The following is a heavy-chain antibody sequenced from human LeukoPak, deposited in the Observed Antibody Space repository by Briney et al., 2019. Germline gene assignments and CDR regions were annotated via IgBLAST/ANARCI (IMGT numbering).Heavy chain of an antibody. CDR2: IIPIFGTA. CDR3: ARPTRGGSSWYFDY. D-gene: IGHD6-13*01. Sequence: SVKVSCKASGGTFSSYAISWVRQAPGQGLEWMGGIIPIFGTANYAQKFQGRVAITADESTSTAYMELSSLRSEDTAVYYCARPTRGGSSWYFDYWGQGTLVTVSS. V-gene: IGHV1-69*01. J-gene: IGHJ4*02. CDR1: GGTFSSYA.